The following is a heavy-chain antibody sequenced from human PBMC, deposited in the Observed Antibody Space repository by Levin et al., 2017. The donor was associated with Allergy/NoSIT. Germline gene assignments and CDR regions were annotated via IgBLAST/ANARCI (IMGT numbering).Heavy chain of an antibody. CDR3: ARDLRFVVPASIAPKHNPLGDAFDI. Sequence: SVKVSCKASGGTFSSYAISWVRQAPGQGLEWMGGIIPIFGTANYAQKFQGRVTITADESTSTAYMELSSLRSEDTAVYYCARDLRFVVPASIAPKHNPLGDAFDIWGQGTMVTVSS. CDR1: GGTFSSYA. J-gene: IGHJ3*02. V-gene: IGHV1-69*13. CDR2: IIPIFGTA. D-gene: IGHD2-2*01.